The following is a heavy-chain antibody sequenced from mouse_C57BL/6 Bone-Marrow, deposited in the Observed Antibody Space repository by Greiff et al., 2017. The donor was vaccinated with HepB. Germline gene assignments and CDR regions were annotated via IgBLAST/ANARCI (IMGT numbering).Heavy chain of an antibody. D-gene: IGHD3-2*02. J-gene: IGHJ3*01. CDR3: TEGAQAWFAY. Sequence: QVQLQQSGAELVRPGASVTLSCKASGYTFTDYEMHWVKQTPVHGLKWIGAIDPETGGTAYNQKFKGKAILTADKSSSTAYMELRSLTSEDSAVYYCTEGAQAWFAYWGQGTLVTVSA. CDR2: IDPETGGT. CDR1: GYTFTDYE. V-gene: IGHV1-15*01.